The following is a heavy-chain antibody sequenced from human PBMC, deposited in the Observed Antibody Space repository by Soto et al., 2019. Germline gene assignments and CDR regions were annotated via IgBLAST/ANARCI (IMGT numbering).Heavy chain of an antibody. V-gene: IGHV1-69*02. J-gene: IGHJ6*02. CDR2: IIPILGIA. CDR3: ARVVGDVVVVAAPLDYYYGMDV. Sequence: QVQLVQSGAEVKKPGSSVKVSCKASGGTFSSYTISWVRQAPGQGLKWMGRIIPILGIANYAQKFQGRVTITADKSTSTAYMELSSLRSEDTAVYYCARVVGDVVVVAAPLDYYYGMDVWGQGTTVTVSS. CDR1: GGTFSSYT. D-gene: IGHD2-15*01.